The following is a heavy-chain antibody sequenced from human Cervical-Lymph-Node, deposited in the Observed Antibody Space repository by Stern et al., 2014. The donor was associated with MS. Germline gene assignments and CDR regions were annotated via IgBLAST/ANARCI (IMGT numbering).Heavy chain of an antibody. V-gene: IGHV1-2*06. D-gene: IGHD6-13*01. CDR2: SHPHSGGT. Sequence: QVQLVQSGAEVKKPGASVKVSCKASGYTFTGYFMHWVRQAPGQGLEWMGRSHPHSGGTEYAQKFQGRVTRTRDTSISTAYMELSRLRSDDKAVYYCARSAIEIAAPGHFDYWGQGTLVTVSS. J-gene: IGHJ4*02. CDR3: ARSAIEIAAPGHFDY. CDR1: GYTFTGYF.